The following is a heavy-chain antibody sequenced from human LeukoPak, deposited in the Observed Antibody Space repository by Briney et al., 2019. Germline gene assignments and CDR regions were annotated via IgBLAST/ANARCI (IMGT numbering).Heavy chain of an antibody. Sequence: GGSLRLSCAGSGFTFSSYAMSWVRQAPGKGLEWVSAISSSADNTYYADSLKGRFTISRDNSKSTVYLQMNSLRAEDTALYYCAKRELSGTWSPDYWGQGTLVTVSS. CDR3: AKRELSGTWSPDY. J-gene: IGHJ4*02. D-gene: IGHD6-13*01. CDR2: ISSSADNT. V-gene: IGHV3-23*01. CDR1: GFTFSSYA.